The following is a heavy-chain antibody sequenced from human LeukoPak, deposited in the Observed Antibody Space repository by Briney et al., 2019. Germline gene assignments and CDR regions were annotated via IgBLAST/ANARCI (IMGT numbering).Heavy chain of an antibody. J-gene: IGHJ4*02. V-gene: IGHV1-69*05. Sequence: SVKVSCKASGGTFSSYAISWVRQAPGQGLEWMGGIIPIFGTANYAQKFQGRVTITTDESTSTAYMELSSLRSEDTAVYYCALGETIGYLVDYWGQGTLVTVSS. D-gene: IGHD3-10*01. CDR3: ALGETIGYLVDY. CDR1: GGTFSSYA. CDR2: IIPIFGTA.